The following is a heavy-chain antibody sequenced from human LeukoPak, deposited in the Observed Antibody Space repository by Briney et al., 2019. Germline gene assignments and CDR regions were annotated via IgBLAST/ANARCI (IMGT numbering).Heavy chain of an antibody. CDR3: ARGYSSGWYVKDPLGY. V-gene: IGHV1-2*02. CDR2: INPNSGGT. J-gene: IGHJ4*02. Sequence: ASVKVSCKASGYTFTGYYMHWVRQAPGQGLEWMGWINPNSGGTNYAQKFQGRVTMTRDTSISTAYMELSRLRSDETAVYYCARGYSSGWYVKDPLGYWGQGTLVTVSS. CDR1: GYTFTGYY. D-gene: IGHD6-19*01.